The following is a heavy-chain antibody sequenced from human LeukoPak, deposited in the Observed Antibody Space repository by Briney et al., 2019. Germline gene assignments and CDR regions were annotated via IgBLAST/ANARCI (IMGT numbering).Heavy chain of an antibody. D-gene: IGHD1-26*01. CDR1: GGSISSSSYY. V-gene: IGHV4-39*01. CDR3: ARRLSGSYYEELNWFDP. Sequence: PSETLSLTCTVSGGSISSSSYYWGWIRQPPGKGLEWIGSIYYSGSTYYNPSLKSRVTISVDTSKNQFSLKLSSVTAADTAVYYCARRLSGSYYEELNWFDPWGQGTLVTVSS. CDR2: IYYSGST. J-gene: IGHJ5*02.